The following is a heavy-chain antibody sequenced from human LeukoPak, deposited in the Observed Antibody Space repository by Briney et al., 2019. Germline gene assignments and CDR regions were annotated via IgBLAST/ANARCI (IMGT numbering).Heavy chain of an antibody. Sequence: PGRSLRLSCAASGFTFSSYGMHWVRQAPGKGLEWVAVISYDGSNKYYADSVKGRFTISRDNFKNTLYLQMNSLRAEDTAVYYCAKDQFSHWGQGTLVTVSS. CDR1: GFTFSSYG. CDR2: ISYDGSNK. CDR3: AKDQFSH. V-gene: IGHV3-30*18. J-gene: IGHJ4*02.